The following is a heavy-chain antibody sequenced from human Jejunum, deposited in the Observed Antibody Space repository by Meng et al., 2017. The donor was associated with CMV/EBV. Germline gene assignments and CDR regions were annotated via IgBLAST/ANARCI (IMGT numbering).Heavy chain of an antibody. CDR2: IRYDGGER. J-gene: IGHJ4*02. CDR1: GFNFKDYW. CDR3: TRALDY. Sequence: SGEASGFNFKDYWMDWVRQAPGRGLEWVANIRYDGGERYYVNSVEGRFFIYRDNARNTLYLQMNSLRGDDSAIYYCTRALDYWGQGTPVTVSS. V-gene: IGHV3-7*04.